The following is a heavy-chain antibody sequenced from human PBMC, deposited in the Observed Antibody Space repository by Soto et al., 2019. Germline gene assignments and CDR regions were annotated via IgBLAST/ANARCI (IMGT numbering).Heavy chain of an antibody. V-gene: IGHV4-34*01. CDR1: GGSFSGYY. Sequence: PSETLSLTCAVYGGSFSGYYRSWIRQPPGKGLEWIGEINHSGSTNYNPSLKSRVTISVDTSKNQFSLKLSSVTAADTAVYYCARGPSYDFWRGYYYYGMDVWRQGTTVTVSS. D-gene: IGHD3-3*01. CDR3: ARGPSYDFWRGYYYYGMDV. J-gene: IGHJ6*02. CDR2: INHSGST.